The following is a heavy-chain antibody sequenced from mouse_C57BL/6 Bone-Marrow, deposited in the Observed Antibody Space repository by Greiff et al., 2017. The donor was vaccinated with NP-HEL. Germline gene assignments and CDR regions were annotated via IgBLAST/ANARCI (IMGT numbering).Heavy chain of an antibody. CDR3: ARKDYGNYGFAY. Sequence: VKLMESGPGLVQPSQSLSITCTVSGFSLTSYGVHWVRQSPGKGLEWLGVIWSGGSTDYNAAFISRLSISKDNSKSQVFFKMNSLQADDTAIYYCARKDYGNYGFAYWGQGTLVTVSA. V-gene: IGHV2-2*01. D-gene: IGHD2-1*01. J-gene: IGHJ3*01. CDR1: GFSLTSYG. CDR2: IWSGGST.